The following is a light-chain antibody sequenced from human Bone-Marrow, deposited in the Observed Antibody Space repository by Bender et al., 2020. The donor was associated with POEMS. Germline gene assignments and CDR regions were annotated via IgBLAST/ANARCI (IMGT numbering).Light chain of an antibody. V-gene: IGLV2-23*02. J-gene: IGLJ3*02. CDR1: SSNVGSDNF. Sequence: QSALTQPASVSGSPGQSITISCTGTSSNVGSDNFVSWYQFHPGKAPKLLIYEVSKRPSGVSNRFSGSKSGNTASLTISGLQAEDESDFFCCSYADNSVWVFGGGTKLTVL. CDR2: EVS. CDR3: CSYADNSVWV.